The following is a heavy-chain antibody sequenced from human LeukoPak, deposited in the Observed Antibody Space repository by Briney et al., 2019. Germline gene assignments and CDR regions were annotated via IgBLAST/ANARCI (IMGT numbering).Heavy chain of an antibody. Sequence: ASVKVSCKASGGTFSSYAVRWGRQAPGQWLEWMGGIIPILGTANYAQKFQGRVTITADESTSTAYMELSSLRSEDTAVYYCASSSLAVKYYFDYWGQGTLVTVSS. D-gene: IGHD3-16*01. V-gene: IGHV1-69*13. CDR1: GGTFSSYA. CDR3: ASSSLAVKYYFDY. CDR2: IIPILGTA. J-gene: IGHJ4*02.